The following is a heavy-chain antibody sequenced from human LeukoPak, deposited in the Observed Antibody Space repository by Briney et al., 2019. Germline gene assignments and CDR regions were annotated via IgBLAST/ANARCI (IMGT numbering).Heavy chain of an antibody. D-gene: IGHD2-2*01. CDR2: MNPNSGNT. CDR1: GYTFTSYD. J-gene: IGHJ6*03. Sequence: ASVKVSCKASGYTFTSYDINWVRQATGQGLEWMGWMNPNSGNTGYAQKFQGRVTITRNTSISTAYMELSSLRSEDTAVYYCARSLGYCSSSSCPTKHMDVWGKGTTVTVSS. V-gene: IGHV1-8*03. CDR3: ARSLGYCSSSSCPTKHMDV.